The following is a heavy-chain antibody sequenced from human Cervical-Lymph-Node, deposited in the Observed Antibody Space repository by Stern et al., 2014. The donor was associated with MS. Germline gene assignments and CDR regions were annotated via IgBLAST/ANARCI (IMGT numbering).Heavy chain of an antibody. CDR3: ARDIASAATGFDY. CDR1: GYTLTNHY. V-gene: IGHV1-46*01. J-gene: IGHJ4*02. D-gene: IGHD1-14*01. Sequence: QVQLVQSGAAVKKPGTSVKVSCKTSGYTLTNHYIHWVRQAPGQGPEWMGILSASSGSQTHAQKFRGRVNMTRDTSTRTFYMDLSGLSSDDTAVYFGARDIASAATGFDYWGQGTLVTVSS. CDR2: LSASSGSQ.